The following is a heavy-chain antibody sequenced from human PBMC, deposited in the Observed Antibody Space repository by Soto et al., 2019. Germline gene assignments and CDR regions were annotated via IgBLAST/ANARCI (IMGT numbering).Heavy chain of an antibody. Sequence: QVQLQESGPGLVKPSGTLSLTCAVSGGSISSSNWWSWVRQPPGEGLEWIGETYHSGSTNYNPSLKRRVTISVDKSKNQFSLNLSPVTAADSAVYYCASSEAPRINGGGWYFDLWGRGTLVTVSS. CDR2: TYHSGST. CDR3: ASSEAPRINGGGWYFDL. V-gene: IGHV4-4*02. CDR1: GGSISSSNW. J-gene: IGHJ2*01. D-gene: IGHD7-27*01.